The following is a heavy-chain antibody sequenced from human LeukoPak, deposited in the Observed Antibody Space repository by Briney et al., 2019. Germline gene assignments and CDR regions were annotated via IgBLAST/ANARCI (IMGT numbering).Heavy chain of an antibody. CDR1: GLTFDDYA. J-gene: IGHJ1*01. D-gene: IGHD3-22*01. CDR3: AKAGYDSSGYYLQGGFQH. CDR2: ISGDGGST. Sequence: QPGGSLRLSCAASGLTFDDYAMHWVRQVPGKGLEWVSLISGDGGSTYYADSVKGRFTISRDNSKNSLYLQMNSLRTEDTALYYCAKAGYDSSGYYLQGGFQHWGQGTLVTVSS. V-gene: IGHV3-43*02.